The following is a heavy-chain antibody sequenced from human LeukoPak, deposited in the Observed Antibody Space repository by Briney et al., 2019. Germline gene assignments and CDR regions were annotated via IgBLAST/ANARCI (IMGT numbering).Heavy chain of an antibody. V-gene: IGHV3-48*01. CDR3: ARDDDTGSYFGQDVFDI. CDR2: ISYSATLI. Sequence: GGSLRLSCAAPGFSFSNYNMNWVRQAPGKGLEWIAYISYSATLIYYADSVKGRFTISRETATDSVFLQMNSLRADDTAVYYCARDDDTGSYFGQDVFDIWGQGTMVTVAS. J-gene: IGHJ3*02. D-gene: IGHD1-26*01. CDR1: GFSFSNYN.